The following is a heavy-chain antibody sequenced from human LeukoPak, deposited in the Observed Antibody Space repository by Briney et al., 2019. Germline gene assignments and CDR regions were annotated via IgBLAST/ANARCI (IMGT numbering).Heavy chain of an antibody. CDR1: GGTFSSYA. CDR2: IIPIFGTA. J-gene: IGHJ4*02. Sequence: GASVKVSCKASGGTFSSYAISWVRQAPGQGLEWMGGIIPIFGTANYAQKFQGRVTITTDESTSTAYMELSSLRSDDTAIYYCVRDDVTTNPLEFDYWGQGTLVTVSS. CDR3: VRDDVTTNPLEFDY. D-gene: IGHD4-11*01. V-gene: IGHV1-69*05.